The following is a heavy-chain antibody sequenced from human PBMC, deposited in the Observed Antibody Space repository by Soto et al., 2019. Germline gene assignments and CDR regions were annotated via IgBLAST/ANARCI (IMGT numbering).Heavy chain of an antibody. J-gene: IGHJ3*02. V-gene: IGHV3-23*01. CDR3: AKDRIRFLEWLPDAFDI. CDR2: ISGSGGST. Sequence: PGGSLRLSCAASGFTFSSYAMSWVRQAPGKGLEWVSAISGSGGSTYYADSVKGRFTISRDNSKNTLYLQMNSLRAEDTAVYYCAKDRIRFLEWLPDAFDIWGQGTMVTV. D-gene: IGHD3-3*01. CDR1: GFTFSSYA.